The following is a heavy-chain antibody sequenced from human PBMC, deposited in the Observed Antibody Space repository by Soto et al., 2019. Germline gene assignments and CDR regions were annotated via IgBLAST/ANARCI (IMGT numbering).Heavy chain of an antibody. CDR3: TRASPLGSDYMWGELGY. Sequence: EVQLVESGGGLVQPGRSLRLSCTASGFTFGDYAMSWFRQAPGKGLEWVGFIRSKAYGGTTEYAASVKGRFTISRDDSKSIAYLQMNSLKTEDTAVYYCTRASPLGSDYMWGELGYWGQGTLVTVSS. V-gene: IGHV3-49*03. CDR1: GFTFGDYA. J-gene: IGHJ4*02. D-gene: IGHD3-16*01. CDR2: IRSKAYGGTT.